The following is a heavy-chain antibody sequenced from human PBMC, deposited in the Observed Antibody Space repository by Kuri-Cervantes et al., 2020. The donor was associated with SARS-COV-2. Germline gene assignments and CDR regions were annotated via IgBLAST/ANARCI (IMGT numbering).Heavy chain of an antibody. V-gene: IGHV1-69*13. CDR3: ARGGRGYCSSTSCYNYYYYGMDV. CDR2: IIPIFGTA. CDR1: GDTFTSYA. Sequence: SVKVSCKASGDTFTSYAISWVRQAPGQGLEWTGGIIPIFGTANYAQKFQGRVTITADESTSTAYMELSSLRSEDTAVYYCARGGRGYCSSTSCYNYYYYGMDVWGQGTTVTVSS. D-gene: IGHD2-2*01. J-gene: IGHJ6*02.